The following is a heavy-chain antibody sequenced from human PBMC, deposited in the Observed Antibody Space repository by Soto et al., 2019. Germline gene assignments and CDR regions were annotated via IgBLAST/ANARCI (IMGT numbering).Heavy chain of an antibody. Sequence: ASVKVSCKASGYTFTSYAMHWVRQAPGQRLEWMGWINAGNGNTKYSQKFQGRVTITRDTSASTAYMELSSLRSEDTAVYYCARDPSYYDFWSGYYDYWGQGXLVTVYS. CDR3: ARDPSYYDFWSGYYDY. V-gene: IGHV1-3*01. CDR1: GYTFTSYA. D-gene: IGHD3-3*01. CDR2: INAGNGNT. J-gene: IGHJ4*02.